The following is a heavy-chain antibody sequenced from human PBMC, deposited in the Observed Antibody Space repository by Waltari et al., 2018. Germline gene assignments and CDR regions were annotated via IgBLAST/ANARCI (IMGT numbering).Heavy chain of an antibody. CDR2: ISSSSSYI. D-gene: IGHD6-25*01. CDR3: ARGGLVIESAGNAFDI. V-gene: IGHV3-21*01. CDR1: GFTFSSYS. Sequence: EVQLVESGGGLVKPGGSLRLSCAASGFTFSSYSMNWVRQAHGKGLEWVSSISSSSSYIYYADSVKGRFTISRDNAKNSLYLQMNSLRAEDTAVYYCARGGLVIESAGNAFDIWGQGTMVTVSS. J-gene: IGHJ3*02.